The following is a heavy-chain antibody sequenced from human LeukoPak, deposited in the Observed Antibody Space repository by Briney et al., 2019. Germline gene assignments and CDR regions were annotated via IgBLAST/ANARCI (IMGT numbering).Heavy chain of an antibody. V-gene: IGHV1-69*04. CDR2: IIPILGIA. D-gene: IGHD7-27*01. J-gene: IGHJ4*02. CDR1: GGTFSSYA. Sequence: GASVKVSCKASGGTFSSYAISWVRQAPGQGLEWMGRIIPILGIANYAQKFQGRVTITADKSTSTAYMELSSLRSEDTAVYYCASPLLTGDSAVCGFWGQGTLVTVSS. CDR3: ASPLLTGDSAVCGF.